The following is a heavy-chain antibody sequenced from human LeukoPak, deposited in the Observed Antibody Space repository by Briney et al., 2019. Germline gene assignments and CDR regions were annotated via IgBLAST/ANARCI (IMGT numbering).Heavy chain of an antibody. CDR2: ISSSGSTI. D-gene: IGHD3-22*01. Sequence: PGGSLRLSCAASGFTFSDYYMSWIRQAPGKGLEWVSYISSSGSTIYYADSVKGRFTISRDNAKNSLYLQMNSLRAEDTAVYYCARVGVYYDSSGYREYFQHWGQGTLVTVSS. CDR3: ARVGVYYDSSGYREYFQH. V-gene: IGHV3-11*01. J-gene: IGHJ1*01. CDR1: GFTFSDYY.